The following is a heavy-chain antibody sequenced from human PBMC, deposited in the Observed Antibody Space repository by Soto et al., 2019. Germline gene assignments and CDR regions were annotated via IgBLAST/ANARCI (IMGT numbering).Heavy chain of an antibody. V-gene: IGHV2-5*02. D-gene: IGHD3-3*01. Sequence: QITLNESGPTVVKPAETLTLTCTFSGFSLTTSGEGVGWIRQSPGKAPEWLALLYWDDDKRYSASLKSRLTITKNTPKNKGVVKMASVDPADTATYYCAHRILRTVFGLVTSTAIYFDFWGQGTPVVVSS. CDR3: AHRILRTVFGLVTSTAIYFDF. CDR1: GFSLTTSGEG. J-gene: IGHJ4*02. CDR2: LYWDDDK.